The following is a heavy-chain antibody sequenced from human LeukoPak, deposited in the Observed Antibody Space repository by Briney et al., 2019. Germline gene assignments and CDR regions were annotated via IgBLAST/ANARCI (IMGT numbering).Heavy chain of an antibody. Sequence: PSETLSLTCTVSGGSISSSSYYWGWIRQPPGKGLEWIGNIYDSGSTYYNPSLKSRVTISVDTSKNQFSLKLSSVTAADTAVYYCARRVLSGWSYYFDYWGQGTLVTVSS. D-gene: IGHD6-19*01. CDR3: ARRVLSGWSYYFDY. CDR2: IYDSGST. CDR1: GGSISSSSYY. V-gene: IGHV4-39*07. J-gene: IGHJ4*02.